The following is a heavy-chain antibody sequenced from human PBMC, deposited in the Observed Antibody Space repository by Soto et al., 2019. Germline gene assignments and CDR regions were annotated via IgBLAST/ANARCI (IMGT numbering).Heavy chain of an antibody. V-gene: IGHV3-23*01. D-gene: IGHD6-13*01. Sequence: PGGSLRLSCAASGFTFSSYAMSWVRQAPGKGLEWVSAISGSGGSTYYADSVKGRFTISRDNSKNTLYLQMNSLRAEDTAVYYCATPPGSIAAAGTSYYRMDVWGQGTTVSASS. CDR3: ATPPGSIAAAGTSYYRMDV. CDR1: GFTFSSYA. J-gene: IGHJ6*02. CDR2: ISGSGGST.